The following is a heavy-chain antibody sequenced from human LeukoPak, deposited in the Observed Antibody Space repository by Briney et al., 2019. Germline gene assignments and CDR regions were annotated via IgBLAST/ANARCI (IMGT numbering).Heavy chain of an antibody. CDR3: ARAYLIDY. V-gene: IGHV3-7*03. J-gene: IGHJ4*02. CDR1: GFTFSNYF. Sequence: GGSLRLSCEASGFTFSNYFMTWVRQAPGKGLEWVANINQDGSENYYVDSVKGRFTISGDNARNSLYLQMNSLRAEDTAVYYCARAYLIDYWGQGTLVTVSS. D-gene: IGHD2-2*01. CDR2: INQDGSEN.